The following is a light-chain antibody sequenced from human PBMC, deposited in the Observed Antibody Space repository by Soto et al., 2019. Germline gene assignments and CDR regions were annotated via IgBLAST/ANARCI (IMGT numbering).Light chain of an antibody. CDR3: QTWGTVI. J-gene: IGLJ2*01. CDR2: LNSDGSH. CDR1: SGHSSYA. Sequence: QPVLTQSPSASASLGASVKLTCTLSSGHSSYAIAWHQQQPEKGPRYLMKLNSDGSHNKGDGIPDRFSGSSSGAERYLTISSLQSEDEADYYCQTWGTVIFGGGTKLTVL. V-gene: IGLV4-69*01.